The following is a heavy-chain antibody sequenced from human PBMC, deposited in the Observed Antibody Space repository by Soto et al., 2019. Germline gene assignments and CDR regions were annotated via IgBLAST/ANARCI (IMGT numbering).Heavy chain of an antibody. D-gene: IGHD5-18*01. CDR1: GFTFTSSA. Sequence: SVKVSCKASGFTFTSSAVQWVRQARGQRLEWIGWIVVGSGNTNYAQKFQERVTITRDMSTSTAYMELSSLRSEDTAVYYCAASPAIQLWLPLDYWGQGTLVTVSS. CDR2: IVVGSGNT. J-gene: IGHJ4*02. CDR3: AASPAIQLWLPLDY. V-gene: IGHV1-58*01.